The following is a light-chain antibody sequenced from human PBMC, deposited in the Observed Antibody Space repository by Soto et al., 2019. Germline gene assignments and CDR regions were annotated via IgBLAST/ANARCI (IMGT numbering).Light chain of an antibody. J-gene: IGKJ1*01. CDR1: QSVSSY. CDR2: GAS. V-gene: IGKV3-20*01. Sequence: DIVLTQSPGTLSLSPGERATLSCRASQSVSSYLAWYQQKPGQAPRLLIYGASSRATGIPDRFSGGGSGTDFTLTISRLEPEDFVVYYCQQYGSSSRTFGQGTKVAVK. CDR3: QQYGSSSRT.